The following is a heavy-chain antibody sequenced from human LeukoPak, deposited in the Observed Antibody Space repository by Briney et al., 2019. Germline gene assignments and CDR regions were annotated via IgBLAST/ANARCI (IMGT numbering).Heavy chain of an antibody. V-gene: IGHV4-34*01. CDR2: INHSGTT. D-gene: IGHD2-2*01. CDR1: GGSFTGYY. CDR3: PRKEGRSEYQPSFDS. J-gene: IGHJ4*02. Sequence: PSETLSLTCAVYGGSFTGYYWSWIRQTPGEGLEWIGEINHSGTTNYNPSLKSRVTISVDTSKNQFSLKLSSMTAADTAVYYCPRKEGRSEYQPSFDSWGQGTLVTVSS.